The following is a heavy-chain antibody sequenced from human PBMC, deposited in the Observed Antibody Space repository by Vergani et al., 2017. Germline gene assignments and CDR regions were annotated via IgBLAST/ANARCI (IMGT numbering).Heavy chain of an antibody. V-gene: IGHV4-61*02. CDR3: ARDNSSWYSYYFDY. CDR2: IYTSGST. Sequence: QVQLQESGPGLVKPSQTLSLTCTVSGGSISSGSYYWSWIRQPAGKGLEWIGRIYTSGSTNYNPSLKSRVTMSVDTSKNQFTLKLSSVTAADTAVYYCARDNSSWYSYYFDYWGQGTLVTVSS. CDR1: GGSISSGSYY. J-gene: IGHJ4*02. D-gene: IGHD6-13*01.